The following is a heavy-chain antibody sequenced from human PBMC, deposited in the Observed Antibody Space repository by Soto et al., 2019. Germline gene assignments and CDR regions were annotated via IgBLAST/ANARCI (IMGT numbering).Heavy chain of an antibody. CDR3: TAAMYYYYYMDV. Sequence: SETLSLTCTVSGGSISSGGYYWSWIRQHPGKGLEWIGYIYYSGSTYYNPSLKSRVTISVDTSKNQFSLKLSSVTAADTAVYYCTAAMYYYYYMDVWGKGTTVTVSS. J-gene: IGHJ6*03. CDR2: IYYSGST. D-gene: IGHD2-2*01. V-gene: IGHV4-31*03. CDR1: GGSISSGGYY.